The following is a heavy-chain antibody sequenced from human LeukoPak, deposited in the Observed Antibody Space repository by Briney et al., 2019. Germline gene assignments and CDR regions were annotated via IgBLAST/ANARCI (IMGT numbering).Heavy chain of an antibody. CDR3: ARPRGNSVWDLEF. V-gene: IGHV1-2*02. J-gene: IGHJ4*02. D-gene: IGHD4-23*01. Sequence: ASVKVSCKASGYTFTDHYMHWVRQAPGQGLEWMGWINPNSGGTNYAQKLHDRVTMTRDTSTSTVYMELTNLRSDDTAVYYCARPRGNSVWDLEFWGQGSLVTVSS. CDR1: GYTFTDHY. CDR2: INPNSGGT.